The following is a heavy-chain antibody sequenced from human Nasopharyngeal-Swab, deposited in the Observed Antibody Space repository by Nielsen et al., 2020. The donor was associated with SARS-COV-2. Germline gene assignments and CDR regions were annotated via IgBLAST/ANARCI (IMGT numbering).Heavy chain of an antibody. D-gene: IGHD2/OR15-2a*01. CDR3: ARGVSNGDYVEY. CDR2: INPNSGGT. V-gene: IGHV1-2*02. Sequence: ASVKVSCKASGYTFTGYYMHGVRQAPGQGLEWMGWINPNSGGTNYAQKFQGRVTMTRDTSTSTVYMELSSLRSEDTAVYYCARGVSNGDYVEYWGQGTLVTVSS. CDR1: GYTFTGYY. J-gene: IGHJ4*02.